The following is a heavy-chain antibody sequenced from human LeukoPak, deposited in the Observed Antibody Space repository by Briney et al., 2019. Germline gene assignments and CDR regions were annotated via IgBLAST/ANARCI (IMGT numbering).Heavy chain of an antibody. V-gene: IGHV3-15*07. CDR1: GFTVSSCY. J-gene: IGHJ4*02. CDR2: IKSKTDGGTT. CDR3: TTGVAGNYYDSSGYYY. D-gene: IGHD3-22*01. Sequence: PGGSLRLSCAGSGFTVSSCYMNWVRQAPGKGLEWVGRIKSKTDGGTTDYAAPVKGRFTISRDDSKNTLYLQMNSLKTEDTAVYYCTTGVAGNYYDSSGYYYWGQGTLVTVSS.